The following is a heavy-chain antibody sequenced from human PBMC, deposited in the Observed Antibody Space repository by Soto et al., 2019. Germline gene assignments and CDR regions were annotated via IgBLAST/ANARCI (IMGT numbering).Heavy chain of an antibody. V-gene: IGHV3-49*03. CDR1: GFTFGDYA. Sequence: GGSLRLSCTASGFTFGDYAMSWFRQAPGKGLEWVGFIRSKAYGGTTEYAASVKGRFTISRDDSKSIAYLQMNSLKTEDTAVYYCTRDISVPHLPNSSSPDAFDIWGQGTMVTVSS. CDR3: TRDISVPHLPNSSSPDAFDI. CDR2: IRSKAYGGTT. D-gene: IGHD6-6*01. J-gene: IGHJ3*02.